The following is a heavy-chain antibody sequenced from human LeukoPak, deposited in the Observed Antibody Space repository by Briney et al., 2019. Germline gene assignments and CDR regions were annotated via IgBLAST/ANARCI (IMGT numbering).Heavy chain of an antibody. V-gene: IGHV3-74*01. CDR2: ISSDESST. CDR3: TSNPDGRMWFDP. D-gene: IGHD1-14*01. Sequence: SGGSLSLFCAASGFPFSHLWMLWVRQAPGRGQVWVSHISSDESSTTYADSVKGRFTISRDNRKNTLDLQMNSLRVEDTAMYYCTSNPDGRMWFDPRGQGTLVTVSS. J-gene: IGHJ5*02. CDR1: GFPFSHLW.